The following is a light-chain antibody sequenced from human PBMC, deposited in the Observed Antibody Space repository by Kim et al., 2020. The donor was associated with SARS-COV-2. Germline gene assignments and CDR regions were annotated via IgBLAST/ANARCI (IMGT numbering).Light chain of an antibody. V-gene: IGKV3-15*01. CDR3: QQHDVWPPA. CDR1: QSVGSR. Sequence: VSPGERGPLSCSASQSVGSRVAWYQQKPGQAPTLLIYSASFRATGAPARFSGIGSGREFTLTITSLQSEDFSVYYCQQHDVWPPAFGQGTKVDIK. J-gene: IGKJ1*01. CDR2: SAS.